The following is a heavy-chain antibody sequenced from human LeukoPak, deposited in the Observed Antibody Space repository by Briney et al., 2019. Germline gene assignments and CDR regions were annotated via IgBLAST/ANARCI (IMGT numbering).Heavy chain of an antibody. CDR1: GGSISSSSYY. Sequence: SGTPSPPRTVSGGSISSSSYYWGWVRQPPRKGVEWIGSIYYSGSTYYNPSLKSRVTISVDTSRNQFSLKLSSVTAADTAVYYCARDHKSHAFDIWGQGTMVTVSS. V-gene: IGHV4-39*07. CDR2: IYYSGST. J-gene: IGHJ3*02. CDR3: ARDHKSHAFDI.